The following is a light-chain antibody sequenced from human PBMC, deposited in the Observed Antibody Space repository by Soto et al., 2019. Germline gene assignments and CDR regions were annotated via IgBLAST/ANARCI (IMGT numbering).Light chain of an antibody. CDR3: QQYNNWPPGT. CDR2: GAS. CDR1: QSVSSN. J-gene: IGKJ3*01. Sequence: EIVMTQSPATLSVSPGERATLSCRASQSVSSNLAWYQQKPGQAPRLLLYGASTRATAIPARFSGSGSGTEFPLTISSLQSEDFAVYYCQQYNNWPPGTFGPGTKVDIK. V-gene: IGKV3-15*01.